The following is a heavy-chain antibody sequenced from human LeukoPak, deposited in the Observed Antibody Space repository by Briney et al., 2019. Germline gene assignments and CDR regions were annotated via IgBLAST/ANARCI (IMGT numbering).Heavy chain of an antibody. D-gene: IGHD3-10*01. Sequence: PSETLSLTCTVSGGSISSYYWSWIRQPPGKGLEWIGYIYYSGSTNYNPSLKSRVTISVDTSKNQFSLKLTSMTAAVTAVYYCARDSMVRGVITTRWSDPWGQGTLVTVSS. CDR3: ARDSMVRGVITTRWSDP. CDR1: GGSISSYY. J-gene: IGHJ5*02. CDR2: IYYSGST. V-gene: IGHV4-59*12.